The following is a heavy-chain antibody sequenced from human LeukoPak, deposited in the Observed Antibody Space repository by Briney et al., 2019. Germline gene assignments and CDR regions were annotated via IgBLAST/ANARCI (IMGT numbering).Heavy chain of an antibody. Sequence: GGSLRLSCAASGFTLSSYAMHWVRQAPGKGLEWVAVISYDGSNKYYTDSVKGRFTISRDNSNNTLYLQMNSLRAEDTAVYYCARDDKRPLNWFDPWGQGTLVTVS. CDR3: ARDDKRPLNWFDP. J-gene: IGHJ5*02. V-gene: IGHV3-30*04. CDR2: ISYDGSNK. CDR1: GFTLSSYA. D-gene: IGHD3-9*01.